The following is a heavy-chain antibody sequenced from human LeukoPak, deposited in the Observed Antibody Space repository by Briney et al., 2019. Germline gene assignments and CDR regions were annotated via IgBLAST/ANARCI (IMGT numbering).Heavy chain of an antibody. CDR1: GYSINNYW. D-gene: IGHD2-15*01. Sequence: GESLKTSCKGSGYSINNYWIAWVRQMPGKGLEWMGIIYPADSDIRYSPSFQGQVTISADKSISTAYLQWNSLKASDTAMYYCARQEYCSGGSCYTWFDPWGQGTLVTVSS. CDR3: ARQEYCSGGSCYTWFDP. CDR2: IYPADSDI. V-gene: IGHV5-51*01. J-gene: IGHJ5*02.